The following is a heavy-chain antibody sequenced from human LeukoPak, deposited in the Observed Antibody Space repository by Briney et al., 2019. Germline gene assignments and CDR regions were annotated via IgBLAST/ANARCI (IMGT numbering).Heavy chain of an antibody. CDR3: ARDQEGGAGSCYFDF. J-gene: IGHJ4*02. V-gene: IGHV3-7*01. CDR2: IKEDGSEK. D-gene: IGHD2-15*01. Sequence: GGSLRLSCAASGFTFRNYWMSWVRQAPGKGLEWVANIKEDGSEKYYVDSVKGRFVISRDNAKNSLYLQMDSLRVDYTAIYYCARDQEGGAGSCYFDFWGQGALVTVSS. CDR1: GFTFRNYW.